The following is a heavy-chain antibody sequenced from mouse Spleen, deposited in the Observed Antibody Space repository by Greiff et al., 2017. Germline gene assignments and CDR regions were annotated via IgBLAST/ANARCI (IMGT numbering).Heavy chain of an antibody. CDR2: IYPGDGDT. J-gene: IGHJ4*01. D-gene: IGHD2-3*01. CDR1: GYAFSSSW. CDR3: ARRMGPYAMDY. Sequence: QVQLQQSGPELVKPGASVKISCKASGYAFSSSWMNWVKQRPGKGLEWIGRIYPGDGDTNYNGKFKGKATLTADKSSSTAYMQLSSLTSEDSAVYFCARRMGPYAMDYWGQGTSVTVSS. V-gene: IGHV1-82*01.